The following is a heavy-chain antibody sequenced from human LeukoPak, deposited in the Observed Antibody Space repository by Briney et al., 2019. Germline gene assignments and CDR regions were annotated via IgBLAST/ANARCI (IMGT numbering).Heavy chain of an antibody. D-gene: IGHD3-16*01. Sequence: GGSLRLSCAASGFTFSSYWMSWVRQAPGKGLEWVANIKQDGSEKYYVDSVKGRFTISRDNAKNSLYLQMNSLRAEDTAFYYCARVGGATGYYFDSWGQGTLATVSS. V-gene: IGHV3-7*03. CDR1: GFTFSSYW. CDR3: ARVGGATGYYFDS. CDR2: IKQDGSEK. J-gene: IGHJ4*02.